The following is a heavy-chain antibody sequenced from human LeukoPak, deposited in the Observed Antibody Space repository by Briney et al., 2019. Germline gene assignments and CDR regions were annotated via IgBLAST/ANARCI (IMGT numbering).Heavy chain of an antibody. J-gene: IGHJ4*02. V-gene: IGHV3-11*04. CDR1: GFTLRDYY. CDR2: ISSSGSTI. D-gene: IGHD6-13*01. Sequence: GGALRLSCAAPGFTLRDYYMSWMRQAPGEGVGGGLYISSSGSTIYYADSVKGRFTISRDNAKNSLYLQMNSLRAEDTAAYYCARDIAAAGYFDYWGQGTLVTVSS. CDR3: ARDIAAAGYFDY.